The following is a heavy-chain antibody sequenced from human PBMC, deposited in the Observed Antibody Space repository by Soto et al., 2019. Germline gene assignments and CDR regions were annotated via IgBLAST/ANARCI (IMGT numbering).Heavy chain of an antibody. J-gene: IGHJ4*02. Sequence: QITLKESGPTLVKPTQTLTLTCSFSGFSLATSGVGVGWFRQPPGKALEWLALLYWCDDKRYRPSLKNRLTVTKDTSKHSMVLTTTNVDPAETATYYCAHSTQVTVTTYYFASWGQGTLVSVSS. CDR3: AHSTQVTVTTYYFAS. D-gene: IGHD2-21*02. CDR1: GFSLATSGVG. CDR2: LYWCDDK. V-gene: IGHV2-5*01.